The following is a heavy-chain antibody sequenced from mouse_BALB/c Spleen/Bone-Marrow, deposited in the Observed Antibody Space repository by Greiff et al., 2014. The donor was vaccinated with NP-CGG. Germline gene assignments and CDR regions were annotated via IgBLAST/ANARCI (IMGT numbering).Heavy chain of an antibody. CDR2: ISSGGSYT. V-gene: IGHV5-9-4*01. J-gene: IGHJ3*01. CDR1: GFTISSYA. CDR3: ASGDVYFAY. Sequence: EVKLMESGGGLVKPGGSLKLSCAASGFTISSYAMSWVRQSPDKRLEWVAEISSGGSYTYYPDTVTGRFTISRDNAKNTLYLEMSSLRSEDTAMYYCASGDVYFAYWGQGTLVTVSA.